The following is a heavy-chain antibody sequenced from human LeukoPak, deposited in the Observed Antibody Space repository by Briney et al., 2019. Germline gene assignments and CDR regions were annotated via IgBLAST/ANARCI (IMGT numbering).Heavy chain of an antibody. CDR3: ARGGNADIVVVPAAIAFDY. CDR2: ISSSSSTI. CDR1: GFTFSSYS. J-gene: IGHJ4*02. D-gene: IGHD2-2*02. V-gene: IGHV3-48*01. Sequence: PGGSLRLSCAASGFTFSSYSMNWVRQAPGKGLEWVSYISSSSSTIYYADSVKGRFTISRDNAKNSLYLQMNSLRAEDTAVYYCARGGNADIVVVPAAIAFDYWGQGTLVTVSS.